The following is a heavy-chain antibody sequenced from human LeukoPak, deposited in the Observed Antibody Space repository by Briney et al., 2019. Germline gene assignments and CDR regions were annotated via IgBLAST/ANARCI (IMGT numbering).Heavy chain of an antibody. J-gene: IGHJ5*02. CDR1: GFPFRSYS. Sequence: GSLRLFCAASGFPFRSYSMNWVRQAPGKGLEWVSSISSSSSYIYYADSVKGRFTISRDNAKNSLYLQMNSLRAEDTAVYYCAGGAGRFNWFDPWGQGTLVTVSS. D-gene: IGHD1-26*01. CDR3: AGGAGRFNWFDP. CDR2: ISSSSSYI. V-gene: IGHV3-21*01.